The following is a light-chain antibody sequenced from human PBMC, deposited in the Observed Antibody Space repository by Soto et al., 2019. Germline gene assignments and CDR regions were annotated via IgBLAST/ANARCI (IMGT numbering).Light chain of an antibody. CDR3: QQFYSYPWT. J-gene: IGKJ1*01. CDR2: KAS. Sequence: DIQMTQSPSTLSASVGDRVTITCRASQSISSWLAWYQQKPGKAPKGLIYKASTLESGAPSRFSGSGSGTEFTLTISSLQPDDFATYYCQQFYSYPWTFGQGPKVDIK. CDR1: QSISSW. V-gene: IGKV1-5*03.